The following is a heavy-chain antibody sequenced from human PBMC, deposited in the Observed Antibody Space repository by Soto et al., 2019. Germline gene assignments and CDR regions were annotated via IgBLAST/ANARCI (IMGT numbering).Heavy chain of an antibody. CDR2: IYYSGST. J-gene: IGHJ3*02. CDR3: AQTATTVVTPDAFDI. V-gene: IGHV4-30-4*01. CDR1: GGSISSGDYY. D-gene: IGHD4-17*01. Sequence: SETLSLTCTVSGGSISSGDYYWSWIRQPPGKGLEWIGYIYYSGSTYYNPSLKSRVTISVDTSKNQFSLKLSSVTAADTAVYYCAQTATTVVTPDAFDIWGQGTMVTVSS.